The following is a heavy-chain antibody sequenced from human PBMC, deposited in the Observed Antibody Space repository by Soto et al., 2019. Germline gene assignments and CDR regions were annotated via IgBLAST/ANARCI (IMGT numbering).Heavy chain of an antibody. CDR2: IYYSGIT. V-gene: IGHV4-61*03. CDR1: GGSVSSGSYY. J-gene: IGHJ2*01. Sequence: QVQLQESGPGLVKPSETLSLTCTVSGGSVSSGSYYWSWIRQSPGKGLEWIGCIYYSGITIYNPSLTSRVTISLDTSKNHFSLNLSSVTAADTAVYYCANSNYDVLTGYFQYYFDLWGRGTLVTVSS. CDR3: ANSNYDVLTGYFQYYFDL. D-gene: IGHD3-9*01.